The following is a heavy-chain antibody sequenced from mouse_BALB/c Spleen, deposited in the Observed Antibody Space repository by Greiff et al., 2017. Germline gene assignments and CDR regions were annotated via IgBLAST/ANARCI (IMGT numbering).Heavy chain of an antibody. D-gene: IGHD2-4*01. CDR3: ALTRYDYDVGAMDY. Sequence: LVKTGASVKISCKASGYSFTGYYMHWVKQSHGKSLEWIGYISCYNGATSYNQKFKGKATFTVDTSSSTAYMQFNSLTSEDSAVYYCALTRYDYDVGAMDYWGQGTSVTVSA. V-gene: IGHV1S34*01. CDR2: ISCYNGAT. CDR1: GYSFTGYY. J-gene: IGHJ4*01.